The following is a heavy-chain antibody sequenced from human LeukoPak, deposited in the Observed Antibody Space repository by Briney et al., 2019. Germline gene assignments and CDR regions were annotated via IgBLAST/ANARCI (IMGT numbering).Heavy chain of an antibody. J-gene: IGHJ6*03. V-gene: IGHV4-39*01. CDR3: ARVHLRENGFYYYYYYMDV. CDR1: GGSISSSSYY. D-gene: IGHD2/OR15-2a*01. CDR2: IYYSGST. Sequence: SETLSLTCTVSGGSISSSSYYWGWIRQPPGKGLEWIGSIYYSGSTYYNPSLKSRVTISVDTSKNQFSLKLSSVTAADTAVYYCARVHLRENGFYYYYYYMDVWGKGTTVTVSS.